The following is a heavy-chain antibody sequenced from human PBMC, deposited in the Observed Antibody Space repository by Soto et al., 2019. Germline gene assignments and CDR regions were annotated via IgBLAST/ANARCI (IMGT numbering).Heavy chain of an antibody. Sequence: EVQLVESGGCLVQPGGSLRLSCAASGFMFSAYWMSWVLQAPGKGLEWVANIHGDGGKIYYVDSVKGRFTISRDNAKRSLYLQMNSLRAEDTAVYYCARDFYGGYTYGPGDYWGQGALVAVSS. CDR3: ARDFYGGYTYGPGDY. J-gene: IGHJ4*02. V-gene: IGHV3-7*01. CDR1: GFMFSAYW. D-gene: IGHD5-18*01. CDR2: IHGDGGKI.